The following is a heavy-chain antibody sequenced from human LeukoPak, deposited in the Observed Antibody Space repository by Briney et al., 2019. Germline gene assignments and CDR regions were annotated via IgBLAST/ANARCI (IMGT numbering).Heavy chain of an antibody. CDR3: ARAEAVAGQFDY. CDR1: GGSISSSNW. Sequence: PSETLSLTCAVSGGSISSSNWWSWVRQPPGKGLEWIGEIYHSGSTNYNPSLKSRVTISVGKSKNQFSLKLSSVTAADTAVYYCARAEAVAGQFDYWGQGTLVTVSS. V-gene: IGHV4-4*02. D-gene: IGHD6-19*01. CDR2: IYHSGST. J-gene: IGHJ4*02.